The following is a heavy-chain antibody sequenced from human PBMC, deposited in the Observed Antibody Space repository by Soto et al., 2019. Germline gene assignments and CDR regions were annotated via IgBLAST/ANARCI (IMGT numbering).Heavy chain of an antibody. CDR1: GFTVSSNY. V-gene: IGHV3-53*02. Sequence: EVQLVETGGGLIQPGGSLRLSCAASGFTVSSNYMSWVRQAPGKGLEWVSVIYSGGSTYYADSVKGRFTISRDNSKNTRYLQMNSLRTEDTAVYYCARSVQVAYCGGDCYWGWFDPSGQGTLVTVSS. J-gene: IGHJ5*02. D-gene: IGHD2-21*02. CDR2: IYSGGST. CDR3: ARSVQVAYCGGDCYWGWFDP.